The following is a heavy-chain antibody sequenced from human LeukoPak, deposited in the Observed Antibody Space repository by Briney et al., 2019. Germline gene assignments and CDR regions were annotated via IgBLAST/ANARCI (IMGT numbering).Heavy chain of an antibody. CDR3: ARDLYSYDSSGHYLFEY. D-gene: IGHD3-22*01. Sequence: GGSLRLSCAASGFTFSSYSMNWVRQAPGKGLEWVSYISGRSSLIYYADSVKGRFTISRDNAKNSLYLQMNSLRAEDTAVYYCARDLYSYDSSGHYLFEYWGQGTLVTVSS. V-gene: IGHV3-48*04. CDR1: GFTFSSYS. CDR2: ISGRSSLI. J-gene: IGHJ4*02.